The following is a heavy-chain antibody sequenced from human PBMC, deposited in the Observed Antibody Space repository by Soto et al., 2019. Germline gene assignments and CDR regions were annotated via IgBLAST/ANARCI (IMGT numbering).Heavy chain of an antibody. D-gene: IGHD2-2*01. CDR3: AQGGYCSSTSCYGNYYYYMDV. CDR1: GFTFSSYG. V-gene: IGHV3-33*06. CDR2: IRCGGSNK. J-gene: IGHJ6*03. Sequence: GGSLRLSCAASGFTFSSYGMHWVRQAPGKGLEWVAVIRCGGSNKYYADSVKGRFTISRDNSKNTVYLQMNSLRAEDTAVYYCAQGGYCSSTSCYGNYYYYMDVWGKGTTVTVSS.